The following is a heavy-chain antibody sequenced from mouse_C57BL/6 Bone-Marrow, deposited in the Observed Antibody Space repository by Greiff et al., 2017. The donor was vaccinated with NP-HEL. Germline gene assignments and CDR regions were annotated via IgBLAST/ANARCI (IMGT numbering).Heavy chain of an antibody. V-gene: IGHV1-81*01. CDR3: AGPRFDY. Sequence: QVQLQQSGAELARPGASVKLSCKASGYTFTSYGISWVKQSTGQGLEWIGKIYPRSGNTYYNEKFKGKATLTADKSSSTAYMELRSLTAEDSAVYFCAGPRFDYWGQGTTLTVSS. J-gene: IGHJ2*01. CDR2: IYPRSGNT. CDR1: GYTFTSYG.